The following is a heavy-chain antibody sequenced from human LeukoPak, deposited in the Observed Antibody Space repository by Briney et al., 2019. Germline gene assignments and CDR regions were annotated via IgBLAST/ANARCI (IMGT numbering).Heavy chain of an antibody. CDR2: IYYSGST. Sequence: PSETLSLTCTVSGGSISSGGYYWSWIRQHPGKGLEWIGYIYYSGSTYYNPSLESRVTISVDTSKNQFSLKLSSVTAADTAVYYCAREDVQNYFDYWGQGTLVTVSS. V-gene: IGHV4-31*03. CDR1: GGSISSGGYY. J-gene: IGHJ4*02. CDR3: AREDVQNYFDY. D-gene: IGHD1-1*01.